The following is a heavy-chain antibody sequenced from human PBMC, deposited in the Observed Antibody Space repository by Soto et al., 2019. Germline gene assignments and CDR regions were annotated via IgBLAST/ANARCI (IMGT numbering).Heavy chain of an antibody. CDR1: GYTFTSYG. CDR2: ISAYNGNT. V-gene: IGHV1-18*01. Sequence: GASVKVSCKASGYTFTSYGISWVRQAPGQRLEWKGRISAYNGNTNYAQKLQGRVTMTTDTSTSTAYTELRSLRSDDTAVYYCARVVSLSSGWYSYWGQGTLVTVSS. D-gene: IGHD6-19*01. CDR3: ARVVSLSSGWYSY. J-gene: IGHJ4*02.